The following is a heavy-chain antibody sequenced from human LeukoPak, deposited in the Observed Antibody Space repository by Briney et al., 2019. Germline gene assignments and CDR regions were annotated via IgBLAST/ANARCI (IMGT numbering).Heavy chain of an antibody. Sequence: SETLSLTCTVSGGSISSYYWSWIRQPPGKGLEWIGEINHSGSTNYNPSLKSRVTISVDTSKNQFSLKLSSVTAADTAVYYCARLNYDFWSGYQNTFYYFDYWGQGTLVTVSS. V-gene: IGHV4-34*01. CDR3: ARLNYDFWSGYQNTFYYFDY. CDR1: GGSISSYY. D-gene: IGHD3-3*01. J-gene: IGHJ4*02. CDR2: INHSGST.